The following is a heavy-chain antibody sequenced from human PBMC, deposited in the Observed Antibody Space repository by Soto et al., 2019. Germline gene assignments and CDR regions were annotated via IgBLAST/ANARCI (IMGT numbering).Heavy chain of an antibody. CDR3: ARAVGYCSGGSCHGLDY. CDR2: IYHSGAT. J-gene: IGHJ4*02. Sequence: QVQLQESGPGLVRPSGTLALTCAVSGGSISSSNWWNWVRQPPGKGLEWIGEIYHSGATNYNPSLNSRVTISVDKSKSPFSLKLSSVTAAETAVYYCARAVGYCSGGSCHGLDYWGQGTLVTVSS. CDR1: GGSISSSNW. V-gene: IGHV4-4*02. D-gene: IGHD2-15*01.